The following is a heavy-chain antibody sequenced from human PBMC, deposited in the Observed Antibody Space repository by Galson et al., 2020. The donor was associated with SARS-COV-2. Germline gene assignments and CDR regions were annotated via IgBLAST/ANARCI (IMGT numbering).Heavy chain of an antibody. CDR3: ARDSSGEYDFWGGYLFSMDV. D-gene: IGHD3-3*01. CDR1: GYTFTSYG. V-gene: IGHV1-18*01. J-gene: IGHJ6*03. CDR2: ISAYNGNT. Sequence: ASVKVSCKSSGYTFTSYGISWVRQAPGRWREWMGWISAYNGNTNNGQKLQGRVTMTTDTSTSTAYMELRSLRSDDTDGYYCARDSSGEYDFWGGYLFSMDVWGKGTTVTVSS.